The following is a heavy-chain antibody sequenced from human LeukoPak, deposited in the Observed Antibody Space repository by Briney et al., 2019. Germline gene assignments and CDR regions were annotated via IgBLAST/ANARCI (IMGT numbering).Heavy chain of an antibody. D-gene: IGHD6-19*01. CDR3: ASDGPYSSGWYYFDY. CDR2: INPSGGST. CDR1: GYTFTSYY. V-gene: IGHV1-46*01. Sequence: GASVKVSCKASGYTFTSYYMHWVRQAPGQGLEWMGIINPSGGSTRYAQKFQGRVTMIRDTSTSTVYMELSSLRSEDTAVYYCASDGPYSSGWYYFDYWGQGTLVTVSS. J-gene: IGHJ4*02.